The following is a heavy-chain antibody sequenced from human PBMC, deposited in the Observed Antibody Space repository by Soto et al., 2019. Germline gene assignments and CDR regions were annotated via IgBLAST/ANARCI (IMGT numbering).Heavy chain of an antibody. D-gene: IGHD2-2*01. Sequence: GGSLRLSCAASGFTFSNAWMSWVRQAPGKGLEWVGRIKSKTDGWTTDYAAPVKGRFTISRDDSKNTLYLQMNSLKTEDTAVYYCTTQDIVVVPADLSWFDPWGQGTLVTVSS. J-gene: IGHJ5*02. CDR2: IKSKTDGWTT. V-gene: IGHV3-15*05. CDR3: TTQDIVVVPADLSWFDP. CDR1: GFTFSNAW.